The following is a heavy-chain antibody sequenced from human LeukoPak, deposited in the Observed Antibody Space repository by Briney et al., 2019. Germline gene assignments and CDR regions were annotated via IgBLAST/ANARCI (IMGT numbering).Heavy chain of an antibody. J-gene: IGHJ4*02. D-gene: IGHD2-2*01. CDR3: ARDSLGYCSSTSCSIPHY. CDR2: TSAYNGNT. CDR1: GYTFTIYG. V-gene: IGHV1-18*04. Sequence: GASVKVSCKASGYTFTIYGISWVRQAPGQGLEWMGWTSAYNGNTNYAQKLQGRVTMTTDTSTSTAYMELRSLRSDDTAVYYCARDSLGYCSSTSCSIPHYWGQGTLVTVSS.